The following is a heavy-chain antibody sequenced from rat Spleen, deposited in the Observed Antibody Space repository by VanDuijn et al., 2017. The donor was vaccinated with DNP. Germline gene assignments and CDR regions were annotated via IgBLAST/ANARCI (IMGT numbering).Heavy chain of an antibody. J-gene: IGHJ2*01. CDR1: GLTFTHYD. CDR2: ITTSGGAT. Sequence: EVQLVESGGGLVQPGGSLKLSCAASGLTFTHYDMVWVRQAPTKGLEWVATITTSGGATYYRDSVKGRFAVSRNNAESTLYLQMDSLRSDDTATYFCATAIGDYWGQGVMVTVSS. V-gene: IGHV5-25*01. CDR3: ATAIGDY. D-gene: IGHD1-2*01.